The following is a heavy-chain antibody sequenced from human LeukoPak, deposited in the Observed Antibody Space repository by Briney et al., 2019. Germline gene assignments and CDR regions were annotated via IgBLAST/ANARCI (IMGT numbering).Heavy chain of an antibody. CDR2: VSTTGSHT. CDR3: ARGGGYAFDI. Sequence: PGGSLRLSCAASGFIFSDYFISWVRQAPGKGLEWLSYVSTTGSHTNYAGSVKGRFTISRDNVKKSLYLQMNSLRPDDTAVYYCARGGGYAFDIWGQGTVVTVSS. D-gene: IGHD6-25*01. CDR1: GFIFSDYF. J-gene: IGHJ3*02. V-gene: IGHV3-11*05.